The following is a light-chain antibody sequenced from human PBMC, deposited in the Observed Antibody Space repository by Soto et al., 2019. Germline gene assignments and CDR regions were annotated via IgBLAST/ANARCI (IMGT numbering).Light chain of an antibody. J-gene: IGLJ3*02. V-gene: IGLV2-14*01. CDR1: SSDVGGYNY. Sequence: QSALTQPASVSGSPGQSITISCTGTSSDVGGYNYVSWYHQHPAKAPKLMIYEVSNRPSGVSHRFSGSKSGNTASLTISGLQAEDEADYYCFSYTTSSTLVFGGGTKLTVL. CDR2: EVS. CDR3: FSYTTSSTLV.